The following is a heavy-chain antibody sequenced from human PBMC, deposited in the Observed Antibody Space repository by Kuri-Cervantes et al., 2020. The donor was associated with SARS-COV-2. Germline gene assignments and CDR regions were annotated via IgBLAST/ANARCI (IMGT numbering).Heavy chain of an antibody. CDR3: ARDPGLHTAMVGGDY. J-gene: IGHJ4*02. V-gene: IGHV3-33*01. CDR1: GYTFTGYY. Sequence: SCKASGYTFTGYYMHWVRQAPGKGLEWVAVIWYDGSNKYYADSVKGRFTISRDNSKNTLYLQMNSLRAEDTAVYYCARDPGLHTAMVGGDYWGQGTLVTVSS. CDR2: IWYDGSNK. D-gene: IGHD5-18*01.